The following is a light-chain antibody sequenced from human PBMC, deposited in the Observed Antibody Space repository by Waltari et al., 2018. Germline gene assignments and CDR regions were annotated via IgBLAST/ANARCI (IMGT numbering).Light chain of an antibody. CDR2: DVT. J-gene: IGLJ2*01. CDR1: TSDIGIYDF. V-gene: IGLV2-14*03. Sequence: QSALTQPASVSGSPGQPITIPCPATTSDIGIYDFVSWYQHPPGNAPQLMIYDVTKRPSGVSSRFSGSKSGDTASLSISGLQAEDEADYYCSSYTTRYTVIFGGGTKLTVL. CDR3: SSYTTRYTVI.